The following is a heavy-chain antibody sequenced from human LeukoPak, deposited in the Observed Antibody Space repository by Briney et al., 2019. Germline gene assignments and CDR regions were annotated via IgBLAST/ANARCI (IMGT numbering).Heavy chain of an antibody. D-gene: IGHD3-3*01. Sequence: PGGSLRLSCAASGFTFSSYTMNWVRQAPGKGLEWVSTISAGSSHIYYADSVKGRFTISRDDAKNSLYLQMNSLRVEDTAVYYCARDGYQVPTIFGTFDPWGQGTLVTVSS. V-gene: IGHV3-21*01. CDR3: ARDGYQVPTIFGTFDP. CDR1: GFTFSSYT. J-gene: IGHJ5*02. CDR2: ISAGSSHI.